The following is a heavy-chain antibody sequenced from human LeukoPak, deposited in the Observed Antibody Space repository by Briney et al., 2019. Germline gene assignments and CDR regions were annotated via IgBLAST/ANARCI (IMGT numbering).Heavy chain of an antibody. CDR1: GFTFSSYS. J-gene: IGHJ4*02. CDR2: ISSSSSYI. Sequence: GGSLRLSCEVSGFTFSSYSMNWVRQAPGKGLEWVSSISSSSSYIYYADSVKGRFTISRDNAKNSLYLQMNSLRAEDTAVYYCARRYCSSTSCLFDFWGQGTLVTVSS. V-gene: IGHV3-21*01. D-gene: IGHD2-2*01. CDR3: ARRYCSSTSCLFDF.